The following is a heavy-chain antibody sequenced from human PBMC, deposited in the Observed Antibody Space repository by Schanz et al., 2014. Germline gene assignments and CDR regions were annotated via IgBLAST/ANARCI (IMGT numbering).Heavy chain of an antibody. D-gene: IGHD3-3*01. CDR2: INTGSNYI. Sequence: QVQVVQSGGGLVKPGGSLRLSCAASGFVFGDYYMTWIRQAPGKGLEWISFINTGSNYINYADSVKGRFTISRDNAKNSLYLQMNSLRAEDTAVYYCVRDSFFAFDYWGQGTLVTVSS. J-gene: IGHJ4*02. CDR3: VRDSFFAFDY. CDR1: GFVFGDYY. V-gene: IGHV3-11*06.